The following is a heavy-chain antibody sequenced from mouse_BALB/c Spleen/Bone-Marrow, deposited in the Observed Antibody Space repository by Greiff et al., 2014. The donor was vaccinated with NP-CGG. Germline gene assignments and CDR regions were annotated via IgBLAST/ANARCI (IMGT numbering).Heavy chain of an antibody. V-gene: IGHV1-61*01. J-gene: IGHJ3*01. CDR1: GYSFTIYW. D-gene: IGHD2-4*01. Sequence: VQLQQSGAELVRPGASVKLSCKASGYSFTIYWMNWVKQRPGQGLEWIGMIHPSDIETRLNQKFKDKATLTVDKSSNTAYMQLSSPTSEDSAVYYCARGEITAFAYWGRGTLVTVSA. CDR2: IHPSDIET. CDR3: ARGEITAFAY.